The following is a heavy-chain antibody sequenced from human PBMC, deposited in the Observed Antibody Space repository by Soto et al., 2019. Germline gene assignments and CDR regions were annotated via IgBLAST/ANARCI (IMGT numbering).Heavy chain of an antibody. D-gene: IGHD2-15*01. J-gene: IGHJ5*02. CDR3: ATVVGLGRYYFDA. CDR1: GHEFTELS. Sequence: GASVKVSCKVSGHEFTELSIYWMRQSPGTGLECMGGFDPKDGLPVYAQNFEGRVTMTEDASTDTAYLEVENLRSEDTAVYFCATVVGLGRYYFDAWGKGSLVTVSS. V-gene: IGHV1-24*01. CDR2: FDPKDGLP.